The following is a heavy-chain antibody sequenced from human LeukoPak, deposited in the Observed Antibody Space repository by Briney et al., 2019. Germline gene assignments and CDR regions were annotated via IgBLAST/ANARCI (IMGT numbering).Heavy chain of an antibody. CDR1: GYTFTSYD. CDR2: MNPNSGNT. D-gene: IGHD4-17*01. J-gene: IGHJ1*01. Sequence: ASVKVSCKASGYTFTSYDINWVRQATGQGLEWMGWMNPNSGNTGYAQKFQGRVTMTRNTSISTAYMELSSLRSEDTAVYYCARVLDDYVYALQHWGQGTLVTVSS. V-gene: IGHV1-8*01. CDR3: ARVLDDYVYALQH.